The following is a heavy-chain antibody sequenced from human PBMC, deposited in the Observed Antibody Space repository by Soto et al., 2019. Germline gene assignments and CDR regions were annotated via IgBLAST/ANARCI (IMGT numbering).Heavy chain of an antibody. J-gene: IGHJ4*02. V-gene: IGHV2-5*02. CDR2: IYWDDDK. D-gene: IGHD3-3*01. CDR1: GFSLTTSGVG. CDR3: AHRVLRTVFGLVTTTAIYFDF. Sequence: GPTQVKPRQTLTLTCTFSGFSLTTSGVGVGWIRQSPGKAPECLALIYWDDDKRYSPSLKSRLTITKDTSKNQVVLTMADLDPADTATYYCAHRVLRTVFGLVTTTAIYFDFWGQGTPVAVSS.